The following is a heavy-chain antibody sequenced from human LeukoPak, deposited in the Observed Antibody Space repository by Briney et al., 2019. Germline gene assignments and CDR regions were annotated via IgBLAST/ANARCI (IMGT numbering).Heavy chain of an antibody. CDR3: ARGRDRSSTSCYTGVWFDP. V-gene: IGHV4-59*01. CDR2: IYYSGST. J-gene: IGHJ5*02. CDR1: GGSISSYY. D-gene: IGHD2-2*02. Sequence: SETLSLTCTVSGGSISSYYWSWIRQPPGKGLEWIGYIYYSGSTNYNPSLKSRVTISVDTSKNQFSLKLSSVTAADTAVYYCARGRDRSSTSCYTGVWFDPWGQGTLVTVSS.